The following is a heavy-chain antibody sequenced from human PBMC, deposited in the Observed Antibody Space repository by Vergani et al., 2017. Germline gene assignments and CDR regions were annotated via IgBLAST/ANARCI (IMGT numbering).Heavy chain of an antibody. J-gene: IGHJ4*02. CDR2: IWYDGSNK. Sequence: QVQLVESGGGVVQPGRSLRLSCAASGFTFSSYGMHWVRQAPGKGLEWVAVIWYDGSNKYYADSVKGRFTISRDNSKNTLYLQMNSLRAEDTAVYYCARGPRRVAATFFDYWGQGTLVTVSS. CDR1: GFTFSSYG. CDR3: ARGPRRVAATFFDY. D-gene: IGHD2-15*01. V-gene: IGHV3-33*01.